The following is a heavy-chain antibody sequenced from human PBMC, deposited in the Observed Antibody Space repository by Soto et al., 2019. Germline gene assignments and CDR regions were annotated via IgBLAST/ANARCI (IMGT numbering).Heavy chain of an antibody. D-gene: IGHD2-2*01. J-gene: IGHJ6*02. V-gene: IGHV4-31*03. CDR1: GGSISSGGYY. CDR3: ARFWRGPDAIYYYYGMDV. CDR2: IYYSGST. Sequence: QVQLQESGPGLVKPSQTLSLTCTVSGGSISSGGYYWSWIRQHPGKGLEWIGYIYYSGSTYYNPSLNSRVTISLDTAKNQFSLKLSSLTAADTAVYYCARFWRGPDAIYYYYGMDVWGQGTTVTVSS.